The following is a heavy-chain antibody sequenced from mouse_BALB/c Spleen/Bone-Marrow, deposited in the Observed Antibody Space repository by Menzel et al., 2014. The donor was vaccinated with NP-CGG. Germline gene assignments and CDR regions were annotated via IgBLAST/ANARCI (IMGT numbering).Heavy chain of an antibody. CDR3: ARKGRLPFAY. Sequence: VQLQQSAAELARPGASVKMSCEASGYTFTSYTMHWVKQRPGQGLEWIGYINPSSGYTEYNQKFKDKTTLTADKSSSTAYMQLSSLTSEDPAVYYCARKGRLPFAYWGQGTLVTVSA. D-gene: IGHD1-2*01. V-gene: IGHV1-4*02. J-gene: IGHJ3*01. CDR1: GYTFTSYT. CDR2: INPSSGYT.